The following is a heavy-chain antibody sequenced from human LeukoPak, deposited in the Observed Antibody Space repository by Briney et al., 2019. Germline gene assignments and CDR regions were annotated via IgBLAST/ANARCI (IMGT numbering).Heavy chain of an antibody. CDR1: GFTFSSYA. J-gene: IGHJ5*02. CDR2: ILYDGRNK. CDR3: ARGYCSSTSCSPPSP. Sequence: GGSLRPSCAASGFTFSSYAMHWVRQAPGKGLEWVAVILYDGRNKFYADSVKGRFTISRDNSKNTLFLQMNSLRAEDTAVYYCARGYCSSTSCSPPSPWGQGTLVTVSS. V-gene: IGHV3-30*04. D-gene: IGHD2-2*01.